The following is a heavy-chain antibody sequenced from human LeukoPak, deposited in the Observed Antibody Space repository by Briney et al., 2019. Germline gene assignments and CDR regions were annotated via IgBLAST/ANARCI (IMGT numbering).Heavy chain of an antibody. CDR3: AVGDSSSWYDY. Sequence: GGSLRLSRADSGFTFSFYETNSVRQAPGKGLEWVSYISTSGSTKYYSDSVKGRFTISRDNAKNSLYLQMNSLRAEDTAVYYCAVGDSSSWYDYWGQGTLVTVSS. V-gene: IGHV3-48*03. CDR2: ISTSGSTK. D-gene: IGHD6-13*01. J-gene: IGHJ4*02. CDR1: GFTFSFYE.